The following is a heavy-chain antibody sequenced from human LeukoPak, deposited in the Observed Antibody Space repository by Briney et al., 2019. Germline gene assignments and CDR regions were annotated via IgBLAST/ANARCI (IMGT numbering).Heavy chain of an antibody. CDR1: GYTFTIYG. CDR2: ISAYNGNT. D-gene: IGHD2-2*01. CDR3: AREVPAAIFDY. V-gene: IGHV1-18*01. J-gene: IGHJ4*02. Sequence: ASVKVSFKASGYTFTIYGISWVRQAPGQGLEWMGWISAYNGNTNYAQKLQGRVTMTTDTSTSTAYMELRSLRSDDTAVYYCAREVPAAIFDYWGQGTLVTVSS.